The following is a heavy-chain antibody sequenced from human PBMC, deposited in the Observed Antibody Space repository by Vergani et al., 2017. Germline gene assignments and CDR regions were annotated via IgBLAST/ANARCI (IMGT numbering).Heavy chain of an antibody. Sequence: EVQLLESGGSLKQPGGSVRLSCAASGFTFSTYAMHWARQAPGKGLEWVSALTGGGGSTYYADSFTGRFIISRDNSRDTLYLQMNSLRPEDTATYYCVKDAGSYEDFFDSWSQGTLVTVSS. CDR1: GFTFSTYA. V-gene: IGHV3-23*01. CDR3: VKDAGSYEDFFDS. J-gene: IGHJ4*02. CDR2: LTGGGGST. D-gene: IGHD1-26*01.